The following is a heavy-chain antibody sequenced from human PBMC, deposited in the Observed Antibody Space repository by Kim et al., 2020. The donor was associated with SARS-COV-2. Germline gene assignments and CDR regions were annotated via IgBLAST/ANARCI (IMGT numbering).Heavy chain of an antibody. D-gene: IGHD6-25*01. V-gene: IGHV4-30-4*01. CDR3: ARVYPTIRYSSAPGLIDY. Sequence: SETLSLTCTVSGGSISSGDYYWSWIRQPPGKGLEWIGYIYYSRSTYYNPSLKSRVTLSVDTSKNQFSLKLSSVTAADTAVYYCARVYPTIRYSSAPGLIDYWGQGTLVTVSS. J-gene: IGHJ4*02. CDR1: GGSISSGDYY. CDR2: IYYSRST.